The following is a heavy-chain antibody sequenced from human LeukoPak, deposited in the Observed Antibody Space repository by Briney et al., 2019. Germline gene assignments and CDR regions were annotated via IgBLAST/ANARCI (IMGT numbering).Heavy chain of an antibody. Sequence: SETLSLTCAVYGGSFSGYYWSWIRQPPGKGLEWIGEINQSGSTNYNPSLKSRVTISVDASTNQFSLTLSSVTAADTAVYYCARIHPWATGGDYFDYWGQGTLVTVSS. J-gene: IGHJ4*02. CDR2: INQSGST. D-gene: IGHD1-14*01. CDR3: ARIHPWATGGDYFDY. CDR1: GGSFSGYY. V-gene: IGHV4-34*01.